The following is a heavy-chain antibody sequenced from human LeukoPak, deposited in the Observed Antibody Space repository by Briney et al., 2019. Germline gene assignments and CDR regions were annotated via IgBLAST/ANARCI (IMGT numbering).Heavy chain of an antibody. CDR3: AKDIEAAADYYFDY. J-gene: IGHJ4*02. CDR1: GFTFSSYG. V-gene: IGHV3-30*18. Sequence: GGSLRLSCAASGFTFSSYGMHWVRQAPGKGLEWVAVISYDGSNKYYADSVKGRFTISRDNSKNTLYLQMNSLRAEDTALYYCAKDIEAAADYYFDYWGQGTLVTVSS. D-gene: IGHD6-13*01. CDR2: ISYDGSNK.